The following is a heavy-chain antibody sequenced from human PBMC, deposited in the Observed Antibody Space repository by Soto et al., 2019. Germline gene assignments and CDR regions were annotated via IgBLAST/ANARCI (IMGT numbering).Heavy chain of an antibody. CDR2: IIPIFGTA. CDR1: GGTFSSYA. V-gene: IGHV1-69*13. D-gene: IGHD6-13*01. J-gene: IGHJ4*02. Sequence: SVKVSCTASGGTFSSYAISWVRQAPGQGLEWMGGIIPIFGTANYAQKFQGRVTITADESTSTAYMELSSLRSEDTAVYYCAVQAGYSSSWAPGWGQGTLVTVSX. CDR3: AVQAGYSSSWAPG.